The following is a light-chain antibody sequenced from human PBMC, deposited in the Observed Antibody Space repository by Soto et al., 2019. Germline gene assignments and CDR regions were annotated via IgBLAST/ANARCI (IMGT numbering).Light chain of an antibody. CDR1: SSDVGGYKS. V-gene: IGLV2-11*01. CDR3: CSYVDSYSYV. Sequence: QSVLTQPRSVSGSPGQSVTVSCIGTSSDVGGYKSVSWYQQYPGKAPKLMIYDVSERPSGVPNRFSGSKSGNTASLTISGLQAEDEADYYCCSYVDSYSYVFGTGTKVTVL. J-gene: IGLJ1*01. CDR2: DVS.